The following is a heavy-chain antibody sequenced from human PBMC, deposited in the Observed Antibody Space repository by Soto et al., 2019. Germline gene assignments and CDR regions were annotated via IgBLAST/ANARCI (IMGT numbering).Heavy chain of an antibody. CDR3: VRGRHILTGYYTSLGAEYFQH. V-gene: IGHV4-59*11. CDR2: VWHSGIT. D-gene: IGHD3-9*01. Sequence: SETLSLTCSVSRASISSHYWSWIRQPPGKGPERIGYVWHSGITNYNPSLESRVTISLDTSKKQFSLKVNSVTTADTAVYYCVRGRHILTGYYTSLGAEYFQHWGQGTLVTVSS. CDR1: RASISSHY. J-gene: IGHJ1*01.